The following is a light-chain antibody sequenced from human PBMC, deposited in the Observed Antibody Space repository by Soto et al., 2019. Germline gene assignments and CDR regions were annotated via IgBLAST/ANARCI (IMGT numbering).Light chain of an antibody. CDR2: SDD. CDR1: SSNIGSYP. Sequence: QSVLTQSPSASGTPGQRVTISCYGSSSNIGSYPVYWYQQLPGTAPKLLINSDDQRPSGVPDRFSASKSGNTASLTISGLQAEDEADYYCCSYAGSYTYVFGTGTKVTVL. J-gene: IGLJ1*01. V-gene: IGLV1-44*01. CDR3: CSYAGSYTYV.